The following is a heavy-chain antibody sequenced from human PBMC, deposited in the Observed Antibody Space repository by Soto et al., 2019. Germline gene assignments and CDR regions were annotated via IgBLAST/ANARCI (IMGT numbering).Heavy chain of an antibody. J-gene: IGHJ6*02. D-gene: IGHD6-13*01. Sequence: ASVKVSCKASGYTFTGYYMHWVRPAPGQGLEWMGWINPNSGGTNYAQKFQGWVTMTRDTSISTAYMEMSRLRSDDTAVYYCARDRGIAAAGRPYYYYYYGMDVWGQGTTVTVSS. CDR2: INPNSGGT. V-gene: IGHV1-2*04. CDR3: ARDRGIAAAGRPYYYYYYGMDV. CDR1: GYTFTGYY.